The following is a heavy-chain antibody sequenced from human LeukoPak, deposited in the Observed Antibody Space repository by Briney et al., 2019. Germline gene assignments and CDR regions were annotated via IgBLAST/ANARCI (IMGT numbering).Heavy chain of an antibody. J-gene: IGHJ6*03. D-gene: IGHD1-26*01. CDR2: IYYSGST. CDR1: GGSFRSYY. CDR3: ARRNSGNYSPGNYYYYMDV. V-gene: IGHV4-59*12. Sequence: SETLSLTCTVSGGSFRSYYWTWIRQPPGKGLEWIGYIYYSGSTNYNPSLKSRVTISVDTSRNQFSLKLTSVTAADTAVYYCARRNSGNYSPGNYYYYMDVWGKGTTVTVSS.